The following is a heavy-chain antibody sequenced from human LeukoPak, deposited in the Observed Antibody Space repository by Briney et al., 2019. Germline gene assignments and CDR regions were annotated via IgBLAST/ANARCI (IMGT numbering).Heavy chain of an antibody. CDR2: FYYSGST. J-gene: IGHJ4*02. CDR1: GGSISAYY. CDR3: ARGPNSGYGRFDY. Sequence: PSETLSLTCTVSGGSISAYYWSWLRQPPGRGLEWIGYFYYSGSTNYNPSLRGRVTISVDTSKNQFSLKLSSVTAADTAAYYCARGPNSGYGRFDYWGQGTLVTVSS. V-gene: IGHV4-59*01. D-gene: IGHD5-12*01.